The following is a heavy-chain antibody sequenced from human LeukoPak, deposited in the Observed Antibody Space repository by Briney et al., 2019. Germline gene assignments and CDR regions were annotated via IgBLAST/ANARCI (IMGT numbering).Heavy chain of an antibody. CDR1: GFTFSSYE. Sequence: GGSLRLSCAASGFTFSSYEMNWVRQAPGKGLEWVSYISSSGSTIYYADSVKGRFTISRDISKNTLYLQMNSLRAEDTAVYYCARVLSGRGSLYSYYYYMDVWGKGTTVTISS. D-gene: IGHD3-10*01. J-gene: IGHJ6*03. V-gene: IGHV3-48*03. CDR3: ARVLSGRGSLYSYYYYMDV. CDR2: ISSSGSTI.